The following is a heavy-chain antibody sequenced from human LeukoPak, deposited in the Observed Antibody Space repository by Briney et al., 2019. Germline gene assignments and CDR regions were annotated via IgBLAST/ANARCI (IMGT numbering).Heavy chain of an antibody. CDR2: IINDGSRT. CDR1: GFTFSSYW. V-gene: IGHV3-74*01. D-gene: IGHD4-23*01. CDR3: ARVNGDYGGSLDY. J-gene: IGHJ4*02. Sequence: GGSLRLSCAASGFTFSSYWMHWVRQAPGKGLVWVSHIINDGSRTSYADSVKGRFTISRDNAKNTVYLQMDSLRAEDTAVYYCARVNGDYGGSLDYWGQGTLVTVSS.